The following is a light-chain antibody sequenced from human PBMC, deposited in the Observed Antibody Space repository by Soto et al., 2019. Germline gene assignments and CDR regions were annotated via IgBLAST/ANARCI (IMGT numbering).Light chain of an antibody. CDR2: GAF. Sequence: EIVLTQSPGTLSLSPGETATVSCRATESLITKALAWYQQKPGQAPRLLIYGAFTRDAAIPDRFNGSGSGTDFALTISSLQPEDFATYYCLCYITYPWTFGQGTKVEIK. CDR3: LCYITYPWT. J-gene: IGKJ1*01. CDR1: ESLITKA. V-gene: IGKV3-20*01.